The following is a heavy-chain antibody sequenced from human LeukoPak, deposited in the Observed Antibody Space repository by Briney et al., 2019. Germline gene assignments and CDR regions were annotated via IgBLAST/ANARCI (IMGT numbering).Heavy chain of an antibody. V-gene: IGHV1-2*02. CDR3: ARGRIVVVPAAMEY. CDR2: INPNSGGT. CDR1: GYTFTGYY. D-gene: IGHD2-2*01. Sequence: ASVNVSCKASGYTFTGYYMHWVRQAPGQGLEGMGWINPNSGGTNYAQKFQGRVTMTRDTSISTAYMELSRLRSDDTAVYYCARGRIVVVPAAMEYWGQGTLVTVSS. J-gene: IGHJ4*02.